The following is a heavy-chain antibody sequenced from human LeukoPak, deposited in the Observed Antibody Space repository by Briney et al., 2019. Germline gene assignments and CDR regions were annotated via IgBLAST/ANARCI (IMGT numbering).Heavy chain of an antibody. J-gene: IGHJ4*02. V-gene: IGHV3-48*03. Sequence: PGGSLRLSCAASGFTFSSYEMNWVRQAPGKGLEWVSYISSSGSTIYYADSVKGRFTISRDNAKNSLYLQMNSLRAEDTAVYYCARDYCRGGSCYEDYWGQGTLVTVSS. CDR2: ISSSGSTI. CDR1: GFTFSSYE. D-gene: IGHD2-15*01. CDR3: ARDYCRGGSCYEDY.